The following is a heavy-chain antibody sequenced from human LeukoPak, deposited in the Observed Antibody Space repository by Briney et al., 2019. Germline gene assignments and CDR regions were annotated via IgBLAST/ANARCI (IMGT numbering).Heavy chain of an antibody. V-gene: IGHV4-59*01. CDR1: GVSISNYY. CDR2: SHYSGTT. J-gene: IGHJ4*02. Sequence: SETLSLTCTVSGVSISNYYWNWMRQSPGKGLEWIGYSHYSGTTNYNPSLNSRVTMSVDTSKSQFSLKLSSVSAADTAVYYCARGTYSSGWYAYRGEKYYFDYWGQGTLVTVSS. D-gene: IGHD6-19*01. CDR3: ARGTYSSGWYAYRGEKYYFDY.